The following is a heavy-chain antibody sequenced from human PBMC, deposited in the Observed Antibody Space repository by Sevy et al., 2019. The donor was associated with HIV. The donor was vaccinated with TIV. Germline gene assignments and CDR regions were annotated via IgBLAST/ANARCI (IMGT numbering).Heavy chain of an antibody. CDR1: GFTFSSYA. D-gene: IGHD6-13*01. Sequence: GGSLSLSCAASGFTFSSYAMHWVRQAPGKGLEWVVVISYDGSNKYYADSVKGRFTISRDNSKNTLYLQMNSLRAEDTAVYYCASDLGVEEGSSWYVYYYGMDVWGQGTTVTVSS. V-gene: IGHV3-30-3*01. CDR3: ASDLGVEEGSSWYVYYYGMDV. CDR2: ISYDGSNK. J-gene: IGHJ6*02.